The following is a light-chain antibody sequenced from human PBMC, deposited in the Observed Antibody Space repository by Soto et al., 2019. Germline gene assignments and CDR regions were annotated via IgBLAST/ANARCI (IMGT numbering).Light chain of an antibody. CDR1: QSVSSNY. V-gene: IGKV3-20*01. J-gene: IGKJ4*01. Sequence: EIVLTQSPGTLSLSPGARATLSCRASQSVSSNYLAWYQQKPGQAPRLLIYGSSSRATGVPDRFSGSGSGTDFTLTISKLEPDDFALYYCQKYGSAPPLTFGGGTKVEIK. CDR3: QKYGSAPPLT. CDR2: GSS.